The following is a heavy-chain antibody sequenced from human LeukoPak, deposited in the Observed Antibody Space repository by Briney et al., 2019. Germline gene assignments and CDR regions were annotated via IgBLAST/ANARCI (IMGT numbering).Heavy chain of an antibody. CDR2: INHSGST. Sequence: PSETLSLTCAVYGGSFSGYYWSWIRQPPRKGLEWIGEINHSGSTNYNPSLTRRVTISVDTSKNQFSLKLISVTAADTAVYYCARGIDYYDFWSGIDYWGQGTLVTVSS. CDR3: ARGIDYYDFWSGIDY. D-gene: IGHD3-3*01. J-gene: IGHJ4*02. V-gene: IGHV4-34*01. CDR1: GGSFSGYY.